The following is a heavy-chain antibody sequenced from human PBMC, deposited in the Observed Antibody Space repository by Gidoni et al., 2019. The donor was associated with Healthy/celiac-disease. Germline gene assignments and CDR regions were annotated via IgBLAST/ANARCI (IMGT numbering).Heavy chain of an antibody. D-gene: IGHD2-2*01. V-gene: IGHV1-8*01. CDR1: GYTFTSYD. J-gene: IGHJ6*02. CDR3: ARELVVPAATPFFGMDV. CDR2: MNPNSGNT. Sequence: QVQLVQSGAEVKKPGASVKVSCKASGYTFTSYDINWVRQATGQGLEWMGWMNPNSGNTGYAQKFQGRVTMTRNTSISTAYMELSSLRSEDTAVYYCARELVVPAATPFFGMDVWGQGTTVTVSS.